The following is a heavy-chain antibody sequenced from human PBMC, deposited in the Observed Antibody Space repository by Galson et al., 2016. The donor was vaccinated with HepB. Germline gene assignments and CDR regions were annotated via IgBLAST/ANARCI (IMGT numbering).Heavy chain of an antibody. V-gene: IGHV3-7*01. CDR1: GLRFSDLW. J-gene: IGHJ4*02. CDR3: AREGIGDYFD. Sequence: SLRLSCAVSGLRFSDLWMDWVRQAPGKGLEWVANIKGDGSLKFYVDSVRGRFTISRDNAKNSVYLQMNSLTVEDNGVYYCAREGIGDYFDWGQGTLVTVSS. CDR2: IKGDGSLK. D-gene: IGHD2-21*01.